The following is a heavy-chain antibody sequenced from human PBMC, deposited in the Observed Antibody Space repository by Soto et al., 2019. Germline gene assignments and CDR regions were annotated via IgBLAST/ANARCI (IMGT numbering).Heavy chain of an antibody. D-gene: IGHD6-19*01. J-gene: IGHJ4*02. CDR3: ARDPVAGTYFDY. CDR2: INGYNGNT. CDR1: GYTFTTYG. V-gene: IGHV1-18*01. Sequence: QVQLVQSGAEVKKPGASVKVSCKASGYTFTTYGISWVRQAPGQGLEWMGWINGYNGNTNYAQKLQGRVTMTTDTATSTAYMELRSLRSYDTAVYYCARDPVAGTYFDYWGQGTLVTVSS.